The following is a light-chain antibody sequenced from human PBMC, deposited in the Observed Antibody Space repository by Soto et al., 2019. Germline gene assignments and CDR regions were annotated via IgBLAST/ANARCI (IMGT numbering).Light chain of an antibody. CDR2: GTS. CDR3: QHYARSVGT. J-gene: IGKJ1*01. V-gene: IGKV3-20*01. CDR1: QSASISY. Sequence: EILLTQSPGTLSLSPGERATVSCRASQSASISYFAWYQQKPGQAPRLLISGTSNRATVIPDRFSCSGSGQDFTLTINRLEPEDFAVYYCQHYARSVGTSGQGTRGEIK.